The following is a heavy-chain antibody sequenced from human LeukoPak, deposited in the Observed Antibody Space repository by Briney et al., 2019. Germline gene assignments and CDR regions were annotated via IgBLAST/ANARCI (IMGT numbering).Heavy chain of an antibody. CDR1: GYIFTNYE. CDR2: ISTTTGSP. CDR3: ARTVLGATGYFDY. V-gene: IGHV7-4-1*02. Sequence: ASVKISCKASGYIFTNYEMNWVRQAPGQGLEWMGWISTTTGSPTYAQGFTGRFVFSLDTSVSTTYLQISSLEAEDTAVYYCARTVLGATGYFDYWGQGTLITVSS. D-gene: IGHD1-26*01. J-gene: IGHJ4*02.